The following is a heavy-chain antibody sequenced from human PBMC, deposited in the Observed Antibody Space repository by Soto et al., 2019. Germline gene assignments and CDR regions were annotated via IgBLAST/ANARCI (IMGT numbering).Heavy chain of an antibody. V-gene: IGHV1-69*13. J-gene: IGHJ6*02. Sequence: ASVKVSCKASGGTFSSYAISWVRQAPGQGLEWMGGIIPIFGTANYAQKFQGRVTITADESTSTAYMELSSLRSEDTAVYYCARDPQITIFGVNGMDVWGQGTTVTVSS. CDR1: GGTFSSYA. CDR2: IIPIFGTA. D-gene: IGHD3-3*01. CDR3: ARDPQITIFGVNGMDV.